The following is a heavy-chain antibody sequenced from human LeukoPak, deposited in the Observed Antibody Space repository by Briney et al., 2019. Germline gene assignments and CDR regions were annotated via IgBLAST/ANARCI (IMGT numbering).Heavy chain of an antibody. Sequence: GGSLRLSCAASGFTFSSYWMSWVRQAPGKGLEWVANIKQDGSEKYYVDSVKGRFTISRDNAKNSLYLQMNSLRAEDTAVYYCARWGYYDFWSGYYDYYYGMDVWGQGTTVTVSS. V-gene: IGHV3-7*01. D-gene: IGHD3-3*01. CDR1: GFTFSSYW. J-gene: IGHJ6*02. CDR2: IKQDGSEK. CDR3: ARWGYYDFWSGYYDYYYGMDV.